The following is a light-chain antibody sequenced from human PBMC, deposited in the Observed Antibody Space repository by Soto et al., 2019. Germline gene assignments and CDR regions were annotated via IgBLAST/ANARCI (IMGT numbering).Light chain of an antibody. CDR1: QDISRF. J-gene: IGKJ1*01. CDR2: LAT. CDR3: LQHYAYPWT. V-gene: IGKV1-17*03. Sequence: DIQMTQSPSAVSASVGDRVTITCRASQDISRFLAWFQQNPGKVPKRLVYLATALQNGAPSRFSGSGSGTEFNFTITSLQPEDVETYYCLQHYAYPWTFGQGTKVDSK.